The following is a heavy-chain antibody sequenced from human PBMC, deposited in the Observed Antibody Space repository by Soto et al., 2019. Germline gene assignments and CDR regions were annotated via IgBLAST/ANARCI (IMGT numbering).Heavy chain of an antibody. CDR3: AQDPAPGSSWCFSHYFYGRDA. CDR2: INPNVGGT. J-gene: IGHJ6*02. Sequence: ASVKVSCKASGYTFTGYYMHWVRQAPGQGLEWMGWINPNVGGTNYAQKFQGRVTMTRDTSISTAYMELSRLRSDDTAVYYCAQDPAPGSSWCFSHYFYGRDAWGQGNPVSVSS. CDR1: GYTFTGYY. V-gene: IGHV1-2*02. D-gene: IGHD6-13*01.